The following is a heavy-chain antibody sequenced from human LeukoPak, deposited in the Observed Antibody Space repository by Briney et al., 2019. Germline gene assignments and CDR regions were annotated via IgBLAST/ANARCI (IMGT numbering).Heavy chain of an antibody. Sequence: GGSLRLSCAASGFSFSTYSFSWVRQAPGKGLEWVSSISSSSSYIYYADSVKGRFTISRDNAKNSLYLQMNSLRAEDTAVYYCARDLVVTSSFDYWGQGTLVTVSS. CDR1: GFSFSTYS. CDR2: ISSSSSYI. D-gene: IGHD4-23*01. CDR3: ARDLVVTSSFDY. V-gene: IGHV3-21*06. J-gene: IGHJ4*02.